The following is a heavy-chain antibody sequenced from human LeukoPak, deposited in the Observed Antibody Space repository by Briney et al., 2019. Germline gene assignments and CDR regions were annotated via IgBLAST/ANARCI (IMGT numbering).Heavy chain of an antibody. J-gene: IGHJ4*02. CDR2: ISGSGGST. CDR1: GFTFSNYW. Sequence: GGSLRLSCAASGFTFSNYWMTWVRQAPGKGLEWVSAISGSGGSTYYADSVKGRFTISRDNSKNTLYLQMNSLRAEDTAVYYCAKAPIVVVPAASESWGQGTLVTVSS. V-gene: IGHV3-23*01. CDR3: AKAPIVVVPAASES. D-gene: IGHD2-2*01.